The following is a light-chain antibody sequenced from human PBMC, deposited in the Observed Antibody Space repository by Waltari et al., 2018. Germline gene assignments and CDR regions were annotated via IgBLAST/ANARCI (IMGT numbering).Light chain of an antibody. CDR2: DVN. CDR3: SSYAGSSNFVV. V-gene: IGLV2-8*01. J-gene: IGLJ2*01. Sequence: QSALTQPPPASGSPGQSVTISCTGTSGAVGGYHSVSWYQQYPGKAPKRLIYDVNERPAGVPARFSGSKSDNTASLTVSGLQDEDEADYYCSSYAGSSNFVVFGGGTKVTVL. CDR1: SGAVGGYHS.